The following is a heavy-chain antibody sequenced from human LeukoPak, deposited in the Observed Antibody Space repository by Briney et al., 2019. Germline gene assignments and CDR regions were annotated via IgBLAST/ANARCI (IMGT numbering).Heavy chain of an antibody. Sequence: PGGSLRLSCAASGFTFSTYEMNWVRQAPGKGLEWVSYISPSGNTIYYADSVKGRFTISRDNAKNSLYLQMYSLSAEDTAVYYCARDGGLRAGYKWVFDIWGQGTMVTVSS. J-gene: IGHJ3*02. CDR3: ARDGGLRAGYKWVFDI. CDR2: ISPSGNTI. CDR1: GFTFSTYE. V-gene: IGHV3-48*03. D-gene: IGHD5-24*01.